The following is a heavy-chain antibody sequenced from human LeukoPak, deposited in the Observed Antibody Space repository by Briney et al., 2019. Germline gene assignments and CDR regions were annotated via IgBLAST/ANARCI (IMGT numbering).Heavy chain of an antibody. CDR1: GGSISSYY. Sequence: SETLSLTCTVSGGSISSYYWSWIRQPPGKGLEWIGYIYYSGSTNYNPSLKSRVTISVDTSKNQFSLKLSSVTAADTAVYYCARVPPVRAPGWFDPWGQGTLVTVSS. D-gene: IGHD3-10*01. J-gene: IGHJ5*02. CDR3: ARVPPVRAPGWFDP. CDR2: IYYSGST. V-gene: IGHV4-59*08.